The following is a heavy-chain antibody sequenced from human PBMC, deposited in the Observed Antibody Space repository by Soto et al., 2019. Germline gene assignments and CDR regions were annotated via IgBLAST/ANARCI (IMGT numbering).Heavy chain of an antibody. V-gene: IGHV1-2*02. CDR1: GYTFTGRY. CDR3: GRGRSGQIVVFY. CDR2: IGPESGAT. Sequence: GASVKVSCKASGYTFTGRYIHWVRQAPEQGPEWMGEIGPESGATRYAEKFQGRVTMTLDTPITTVYMELKNLSPDDTAVYYCGRGRSGQIVVFYWGQGTPVTVSS. J-gene: IGHJ4*02. D-gene: IGHD1-26*01.